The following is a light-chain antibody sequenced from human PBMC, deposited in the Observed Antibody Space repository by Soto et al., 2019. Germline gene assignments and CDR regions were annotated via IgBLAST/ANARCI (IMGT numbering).Light chain of an antibody. Sequence: DIQMTQYPSTLSESGVDRVTITCRASQSISPWLGWYQQKPRKAPKILIYQASSLESGVPSRFSASDSGTEFTLTISNLKPDDFSTSYCQQYKTYSRTFGQGNKLEIK. CDR3: QQYKTYSRT. CDR2: QAS. CDR1: QSISPW. J-gene: IGKJ2*01. V-gene: IGKV1-5*03.